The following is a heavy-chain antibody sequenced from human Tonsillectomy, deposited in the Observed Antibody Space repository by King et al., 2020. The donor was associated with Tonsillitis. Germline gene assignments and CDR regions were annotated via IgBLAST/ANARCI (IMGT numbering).Heavy chain of an antibody. CDR2: ISDTGGST. CDR1: GFTFSNYA. J-gene: IGHJ4*02. V-gene: IGHV3-23*04. Sequence: EVQLVESGGGLVQPGGSLRLSCAASGFTFSNYAMSWVRQVPGKGLEWVSSISDTGGSTYYAGSVKGRFAISRDSSKNTLYLQMNSLRAEDTAVYYCAKRWGRAAAGTYFDDWGQGILVTVSS. D-gene: IGHD6-13*01. CDR3: AKRWGRAAAGTYFDD.